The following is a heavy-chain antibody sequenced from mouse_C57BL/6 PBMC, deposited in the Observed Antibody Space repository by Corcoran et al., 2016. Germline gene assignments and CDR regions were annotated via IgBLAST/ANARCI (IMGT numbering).Heavy chain of an antibody. V-gene: IGHV1-18*01. J-gene: IGHJ2*01. CDR3: AREQDWVFDY. Sequence: EVQLQQSGPELVKPGASVKIPCKASGYTFTDYNMDWVKQSHGKSLEWIGDINPNNGGTIYNQKFKGKATLTVDKSSSTAYMELRSLTSEDTAVYYCAREQDWVFDYWGQGTTLTVSS. CDR1: GYTFTDYN. CDR2: INPNNGGT. D-gene: IGHD4-1*01.